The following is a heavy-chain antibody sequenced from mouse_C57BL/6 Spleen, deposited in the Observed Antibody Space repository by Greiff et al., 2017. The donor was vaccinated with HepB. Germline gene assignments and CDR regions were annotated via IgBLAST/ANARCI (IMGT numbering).Heavy chain of an antibody. CDR1: GYSITSGYD. D-gene: IGHD2-4*01. Sequence: VQLQQSGPGMVKPSQSLSLTCTVTGYSITSGYDWHWIRHFPGNKLEWMGYISYSGSTNYNPSLKSRISITHDTSKNHFFLKLNSVTTEDTATYYCARASGDYDYAMDYWGQGTSVTVSS. CDR3: ARASGDYDYAMDY. V-gene: IGHV3-1*01. J-gene: IGHJ4*01. CDR2: ISYSGST.